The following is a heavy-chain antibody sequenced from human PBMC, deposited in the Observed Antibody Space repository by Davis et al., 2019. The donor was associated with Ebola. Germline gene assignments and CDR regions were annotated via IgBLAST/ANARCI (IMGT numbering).Heavy chain of an antibody. CDR2: IIPMFRSP. Sequence: SVKVSCKASGGTFSSFAVSWVRQAPGQGLEWMGGIIPMFRSPKYAQKFQGRVSITADEATRTVYMEMRSLRPDDTAVYFCARGRTGFYFDSSDSPTWFDPWGQGTLVSVSS. V-gene: IGHV1-69*13. D-gene: IGHD6-19*01. CDR3: ARGRTGFYFDSSDSPTWFDP. CDR1: GGTFSSFA. J-gene: IGHJ5*02.